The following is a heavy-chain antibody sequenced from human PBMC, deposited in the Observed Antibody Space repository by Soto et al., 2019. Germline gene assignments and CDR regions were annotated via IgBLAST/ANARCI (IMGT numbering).Heavy chain of an antibody. Sequence: QTGGSLRLSCAASGFTFSSYWINWVRQAPGKGLEWVANIKQDGSEKYYVDSVKGRFTISRDNAKNSLYLQMNSLRAEDTAVYYCAREIKTTAIKYYYYGMDVWGQGTTVTVSS. CDR2: IKQDGSEK. CDR1: GFTFSSYW. V-gene: IGHV3-7*01. J-gene: IGHJ6*02. CDR3: AREIKTTAIKYYYYGMDV. D-gene: IGHD4-4*01.